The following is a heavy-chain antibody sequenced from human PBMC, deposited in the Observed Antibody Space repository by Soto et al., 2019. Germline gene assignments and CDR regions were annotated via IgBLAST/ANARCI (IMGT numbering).Heavy chain of an antibody. CDR2: IAARGSGYR. Sequence: PGGSLRLSCTASGFTFSFYNMNWVRQAPGKGLEWVSSIAARGSGYRYYAESVKGRFTITRDVAKNSLYLQMNNLRADDTALYYCARDLEGADVFDLWGQGTMVTVSS. CDR3: ARDLEGADVFDL. V-gene: IGHV3-21*01. D-gene: IGHD3-16*01. CDR1: GFTFSFYN. J-gene: IGHJ3*01.